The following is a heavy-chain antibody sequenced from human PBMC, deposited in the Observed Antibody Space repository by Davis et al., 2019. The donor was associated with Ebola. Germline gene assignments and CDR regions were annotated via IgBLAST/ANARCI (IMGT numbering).Heavy chain of an antibody. CDR3: ARWVQLSRYGMDV. V-gene: IGHV4-4*02. D-gene: IGHD5-18*01. Sequence: MPSETLSLTCAVSGDSISSSNWWSSLRHPPGKGLEWIGEISQSGSTNYNPSLKSRVTISVDTSKNQFPLKLSSVTAADTAVYYCARWVQLSRYGMDVWGQGTTVTVSS. CDR2: ISQSGST. CDR1: GDSISSSNW. J-gene: IGHJ6*02.